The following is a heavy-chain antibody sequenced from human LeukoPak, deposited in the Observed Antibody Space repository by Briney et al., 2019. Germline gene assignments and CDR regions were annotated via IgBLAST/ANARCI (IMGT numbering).Heavy chain of an antibody. V-gene: IGHV4-39*01. J-gene: IGHJ4*02. CDR1: GASFSSRTYY. D-gene: IGHD6-13*01. Sequence: SVTLSLTCTVSGASFSSRTYYWGWIRQPPGKGLEWIGSIYYSGSTYYNPSLKSRVTMSVDTSKNQFSLKLSSVTAADTAVYYCARHAGGISATGTRPFDYWGQGTLVTVSS. CDR2: IYYSGST. CDR3: ARHAGGISATGTRPFDY.